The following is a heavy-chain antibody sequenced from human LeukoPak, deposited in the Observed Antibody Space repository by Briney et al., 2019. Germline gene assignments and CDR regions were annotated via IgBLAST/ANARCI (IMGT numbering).Heavy chain of an antibody. V-gene: IGHV3-48*02. CDR2: ISSSSSTI. CDR1: GFTFSSYS. Sequence: GGSLRLSCAASGFTFSSYSMNWVRQAPGKGLEWVSYISSSSSTIYYADSVKGRFTISRDSAKNSLYLQMNSLRDEDTAVYYCARDPAAYSSSWYEVSHFDYWGQGTLVTVSS. J-gene: IGHJ4*02. CDR3: ARDPAAYSSSWYEVSHFDY. D-gene: IGHD6-13*01.